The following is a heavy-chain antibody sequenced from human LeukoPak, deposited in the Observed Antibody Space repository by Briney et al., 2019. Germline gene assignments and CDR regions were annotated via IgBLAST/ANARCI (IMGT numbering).Heavy chain of an antibody. Sequence: GGSLRLSCAASGFIFSFYCIHWVRQAPGKGLEWVAVTSSDLNVKLYADSVKGRFTISRDNSRSTLYLQMNSLRPEDTATYYCAREGYYGSGSPPSLYFDYWGQGTLVTVSS. V-gene: IGHV3-30*03. D-gene: IGHD3-10*01. CDR1: GFIFSFYC. CDR3: AREGYYGSGSPPSLYFDY. CDR2: TSSDLNVK. J-gene: IGHJ4*02.